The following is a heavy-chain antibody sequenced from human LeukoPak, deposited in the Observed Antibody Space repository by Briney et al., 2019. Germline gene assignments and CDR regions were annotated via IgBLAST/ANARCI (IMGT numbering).Heavy chain of an antibody. J-gene: IGHJ4*02. CDR3: ARRIAAAGTSIIDY. CDR2: INHSGST. D-gene: IGHD6-13*01. V-gene: IGHV4-34*01. Sequence: KPSETLSLTCAVYGGSFSGYYWSWIRQPPGKGLEWIGEINHSGSTNYNPSLKSRVTISVDTSKNQFSLKLSSVTAADTAVYYCARRIAAAGTSIIDYWGQGTLVTVSS. CDR1: GGSFSGYY.